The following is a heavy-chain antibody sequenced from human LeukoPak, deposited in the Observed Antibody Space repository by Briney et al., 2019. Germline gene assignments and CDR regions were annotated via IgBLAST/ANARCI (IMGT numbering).Heavy chain of an antibody. V-gene: IGHV4-4*07. CDR1: GGSFSGYY. Sequence: SETLSLTCAVYGGSFSGYYWSWIRQPAGKGLEWIGRIYTSGSTNYNPSLKSRVTMSVDTSKNQFSLKLSSVTAADTAVYYCARDNHDDYGDYVDGMDVWGQGTTVTVSS. CDR2: IYTSGST. J-gene: IGHJ6*02. D-gene: IGHD4-17*01. CDR3: ARDNHDDYGDYVDGMDV.